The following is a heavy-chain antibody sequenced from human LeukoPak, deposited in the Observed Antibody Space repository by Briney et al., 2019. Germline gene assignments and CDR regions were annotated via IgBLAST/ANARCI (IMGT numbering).Heavy chain of an antibody. Sequence: SETLSLTCAVYGGSFSGYYWSWIRQPPGRGLEWIGEINHSGSTNYNPSLKSRVTISEDTSKNQFSLKLSSVTAADTAVYYCASVSAHYYDSTGHGYYFDYWGQGTLVTVSS. CDR1: GGSFSGYY. CDR3: ASVSAHYYDSTGHGYYFDY. CDR2: INHSGST. V-gene: IGHV4-34*01. J-gene: IGHJ4*02. D-gene: IGHD3-22*01.